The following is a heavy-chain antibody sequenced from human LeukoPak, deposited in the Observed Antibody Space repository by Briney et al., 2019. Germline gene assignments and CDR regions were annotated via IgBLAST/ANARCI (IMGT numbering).Heavy chain of an antibody. Sequence: GGSLRLSCTASGFTFNTYSLNWVRQAPGKGLEWVSYISGSSSTIYYADSVKGRFIISRDNAKNSLYLQMNSLRAEDTAVYYCARNVGWFRFDYWGQGTLVTVSS. D-gene: IGHD2-15*01. CDR1: GFTFNTYS. CDR2: ISGSSSTI. J-gene: IGHJ4*02. CDR3: ARNVGWFRFDY. V-gene: IGHV3-48*01.